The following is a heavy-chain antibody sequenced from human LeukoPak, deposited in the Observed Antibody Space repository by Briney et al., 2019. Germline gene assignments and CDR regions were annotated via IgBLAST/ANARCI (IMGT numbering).Heavy chain of an antibody. CDR3: ARVWSGSWHFDY. CDR1: GYSISSGYY. D-gene: IGHD1-26*01. J-gene: IGHJ4*02. V-gene: IGHV4-38-2*02. CDR2: IYHSGST. Sequence: PSETLSLTCTVSGYSISSGYYWGWIRQPPGKGLEWIGSIYHSGSTYYNPSLKSRVTISVDTSKNQFSLKLSSVTAADTAVYYCARVWSGSWHFDYWGQGTLVTVSS.